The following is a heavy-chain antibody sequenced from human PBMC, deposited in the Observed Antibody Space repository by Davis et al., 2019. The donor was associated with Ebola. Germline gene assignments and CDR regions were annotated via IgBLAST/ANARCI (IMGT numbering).Heavy chain of an antibody. CDR1: GGSISSYY. J-gene: IGHJ4*02. CDR2: IYYSGST. Sequence: MPSETLSLTCTVSGGSISSYYWSWIRQPPGKGLEWIGYIYYSGSTNYNPSLKSRVTISVDTSKNQFSLKLSSVTAADTAVYYCARGRVYDFWSGYYNYFDYWGQGTLVTVSS. V-gene: IGHV4-59*12. D-gene: IGHD3-3*01. CDR3: ARGRVYDFWSGYYNYFDY.